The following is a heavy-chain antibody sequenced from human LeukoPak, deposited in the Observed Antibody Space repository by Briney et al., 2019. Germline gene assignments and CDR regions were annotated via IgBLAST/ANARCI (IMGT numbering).Heavy chain of an antibody. Sequence: SETLSLTCAVYGGSFSGYYWSWIRQPPGKGLEWIGEINHSGSTNYNPSLKSRVTISVDTSENQFSLKLGSVTAADTAVYYCATSYGGHGNVFDYWGQGTLVTVSS. J-gene: IGHJ4*02. V-gene: IGHV4-34*01. CDR1: GGSFSGYY. CDR3: ATSYGGHGNVFDY. D-gene: IGHD4-23*01. CDR2: INHSGST.